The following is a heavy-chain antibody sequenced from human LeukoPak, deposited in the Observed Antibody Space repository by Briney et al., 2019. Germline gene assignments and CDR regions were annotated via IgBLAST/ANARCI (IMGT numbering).Heavy chain of an antibody. CDR1: GGSFSGYY. D-gene: IGHD2/OR15-2a*01. V-gene: IGHV4-59*08. J-gene: IGHJ4*02. CDR2: IYHSGST. Sequence: PSETLSLTCAVYGGSFSGYYWSWIRQPPGKGLEWIGYIYHSGSTNYNPSLKSRVTISVDTSKNQFSLKLSSVTAADTAVYYCAGHHPRNTVDFWGQGTLVTVSS. CDR3: AGHHPRNTVDF.